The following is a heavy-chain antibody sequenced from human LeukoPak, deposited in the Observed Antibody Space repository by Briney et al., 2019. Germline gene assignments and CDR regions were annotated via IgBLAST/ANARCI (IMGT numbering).Heavy chain of an antibody. Sequence: PSETLSLTCTVPGGSISSSSYYWGWIRQPPGKGLEWIGSIYYSGSTYYNPSLKSRVTISVDTSKNQFSLKLSSVTAADTAVYYCARAVGLSDAFDIWGQGTMVTVSS. CDR2: IYYSGST. D-gene: IGHD3-16*01. CDR3: ARAVGLSDAFDI. CDR1: GGSISSSSYY. V-gene: IGHV4-39*01. J-gene: IGHJ3*02.